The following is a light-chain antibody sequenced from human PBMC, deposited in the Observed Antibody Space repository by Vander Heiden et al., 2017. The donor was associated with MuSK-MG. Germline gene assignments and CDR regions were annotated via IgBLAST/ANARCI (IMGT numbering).Light chain of an antibody. CDR1: QSARSY. CDR2: DAS. Sequence: IVLIQSPATLSLSPEERATLSCWASQSARSYLAWYQQKPGQAPRLLIYDASSRATGIPARFSGSGSGTDFTLTISSLEPEDFAVYYCQQRSNSPETFGQGTKVEIK. CDR3: QQRSNSPET. J-gene: IGKJ1*01. V-gene: IGKV3-11*01.